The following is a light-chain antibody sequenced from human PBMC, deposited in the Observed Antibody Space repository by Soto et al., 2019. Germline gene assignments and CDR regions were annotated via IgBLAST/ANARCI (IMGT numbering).Light chain of an antibody. J-gene: IGKJ5*01. CDR2: DAS. CDR1: QSISTY. Sequence: DIQMTQSPSSLSASVGNRVTITCRASQSISTYLNWYQKKPGKAPNLLIYDASRLQSGVPSGFSGSGGGTDFTLSSSTAQPEDFATYFCQQSYMAPITFGHGT. CDR3: QQSYMAPIT. V-gene: IGKV1-39*01.